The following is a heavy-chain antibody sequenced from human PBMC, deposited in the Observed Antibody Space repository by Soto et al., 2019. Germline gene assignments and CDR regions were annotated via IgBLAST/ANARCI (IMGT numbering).Heavy chain of an antibody. Sequence: GGSLRLSCTASGFTFSNYAMSWVRQAPGKGLEWVSAITRTDSTYYADSVKGRFTISRDNSRNTLYLQMNSLGAEDAALYYCAKALVGEVGATDYWGQGTLVTVSS. CDR2: ITRTDST. CDR3: AKALVGEVGATDY. V-gene: IGHV3-23*01. D-gene: IGHD1-26*01. J-gene: IGHJ4*02. CDR1: GFTFSNYA.